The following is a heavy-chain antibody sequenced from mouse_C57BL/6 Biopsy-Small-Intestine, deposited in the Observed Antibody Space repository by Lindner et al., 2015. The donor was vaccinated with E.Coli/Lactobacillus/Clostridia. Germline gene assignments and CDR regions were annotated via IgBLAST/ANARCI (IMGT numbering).Heavy chain of an antibody. V-gene: IGHV1-4*01. D-gene: IGHD2-3*01. CDR2: INAGYGHT. CDR3: ARYDTALDY. J-gene: IGHJ4*01. CDR1: GYTFTNYA. Sequence: SVKVSCKASGYTFTNYALHWVRQAPGQRLEWMGWINAGYGHTKYSQNFQDRVTITTDTSASTAYMELSSLRPDDTAVYYCARYDTALDYWGQGTLVTVSS.